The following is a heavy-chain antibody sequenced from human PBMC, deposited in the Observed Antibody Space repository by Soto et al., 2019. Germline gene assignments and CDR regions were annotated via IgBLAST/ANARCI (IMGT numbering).Heavy chain of an antibody. V-gene: IGHV3-30-3*01. CDR2: ISYDGSNK. J-gene: IGHJ6*02. CDR3: ARDHEGRAYYYYGMDV. Sequence: GGSLRLSCAASGFTFSSYAMHWVRQAPGKGLEWVAVISYDGSNKYYADSVKGRFTISRDNSKNTLYLQMNSLRAEDTAVYYCARDHEGRAYYYYGMDVWGQGTTVTVSS. CDR1: GFTFSSYA.